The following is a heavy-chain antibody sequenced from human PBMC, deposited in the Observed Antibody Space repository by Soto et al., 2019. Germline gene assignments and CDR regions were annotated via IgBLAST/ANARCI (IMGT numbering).Heavy chain of an antibody. CDR3: ARGGYSSTWSNLLDRSGLDV. J-gene: IGHJ6*02. CDR1: GCTFSTYA. Sequence: QVQLVQSGAEAKQPGASVKVSCTTSGCTFSTYAISWVRQAPGQGLEWMAGIGPLCRTTNYAHKFQGRVTITTDTSTYTVYMELSGLTAGDTAVYYCARGGYSSTWSNLLDRSGLDVWGQGTTVTVSS. D-gene: IGHD6-13*01. CDR2: IGPLCRTT. V-gene: IGHV1-69*06.